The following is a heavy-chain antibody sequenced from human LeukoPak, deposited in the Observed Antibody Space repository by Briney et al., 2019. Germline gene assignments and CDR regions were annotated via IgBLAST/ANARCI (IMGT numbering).Heavy chain of an antibody. D-gene: IGHD3-10*01. CDR1: GFTFSNAW. CDR3: TTEKVLLWFGEPLAYDAFDI. Sequence: GGSLRLSCAASGFTFSNAWMSWVRQAPGKGLEWVGRIKSKTDGGTTDYAAPVKGRFTISRDDSKNTLYLQMNSLKTEDTAVYYCTTEKVLLWFGEPLAYDAFDIWGQGTMVTVSS. CDR2: IKSKTDGGTT. J-gene: IGHJ3*02. V-gene: IGHV3-15*01.